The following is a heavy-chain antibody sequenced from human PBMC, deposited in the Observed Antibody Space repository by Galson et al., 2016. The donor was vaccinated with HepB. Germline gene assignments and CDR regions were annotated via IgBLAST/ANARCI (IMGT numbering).Heavy chain of an antibody. CDR2: ISGNDGYT. D-gene: IGHD3-10*01. V-gene: IGHV3-23*01. J-gene: IGHJ4*02. CDR3: AKALMNKRGADY. CDR1: GFTFSTYT. Sequence: SLRLSCAASGFTFSTYTMRWVRQAPGKGLEWVSSISGNDGYTDYADSVKGRFTISRDNSKTTLYLQMNSLRVEDTAVYYCAKALMNKRGADYWGQGTLVTVSS.